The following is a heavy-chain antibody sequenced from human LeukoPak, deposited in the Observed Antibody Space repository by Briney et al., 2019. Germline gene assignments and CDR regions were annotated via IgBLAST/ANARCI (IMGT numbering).Heavy chain of an antibody. D-gene: IGHD2-2*01. Sequence: PSETLSLTCTVSGGSISSSSYYWGWIRQPPGKGLEWIGSIYYSGSTYYNPSLKSRVTISVDTSKNQFSLKLSSVTAADTAVYYCARQPSIVVVPAATPANAFDIWGQGTMVTVSS. CDR2: IYYSGST. J-gene: IGHJ3*02. CDR1: GGSISSSSYY. CDR3: ARQPSIVVVPAATPANAFDI. V-gene: IGHV4-39*01.